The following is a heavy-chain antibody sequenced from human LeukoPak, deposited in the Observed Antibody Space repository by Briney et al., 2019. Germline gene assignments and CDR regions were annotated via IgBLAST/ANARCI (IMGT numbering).Heavy chain of an antibody. CDR3: ARPPAVYTSSSSGYFDF. CDR1: GYTFTTYW. J-gene: IGHJ4*02. CDR2: IYPGDSDT. D-gene: IGHD6-13*01. Sequence: GESLKISCRGSGYTFTTYWIGWVRQMPGKGLEWMGIIYPGDSDTRYSPSFQGQVSMSVDKSINTAYLQWSSLKASDTAMYYCARPPAVYTSSSSGYFDFWGQGTLVTVSS. V-gene: IGHV5-51*01.